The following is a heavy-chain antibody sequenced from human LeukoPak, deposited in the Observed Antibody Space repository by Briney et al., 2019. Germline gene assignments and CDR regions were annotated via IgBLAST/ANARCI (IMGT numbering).Heavy chain of an antibody. CDR2: MNPNSGNP. V-gene: IGHV1-8*01. J-gene: IGHJ6*02. Sequence: ASVKVSCKASGYTFTSYDINWVRQATGQGLEWMGWMNPNSGNPGYAQKFQGRVTMTRNTSISTAYMELSSLRSEDTAVYYCARGSLHCSSTSCYLGIYYYGMDVWGQGTTVTVSS. D-gene: IGHD2-2*01. CDR3: ARGSLHCSSTSCYLGIYYYGMDV. CDR1: GYTFTSYD.